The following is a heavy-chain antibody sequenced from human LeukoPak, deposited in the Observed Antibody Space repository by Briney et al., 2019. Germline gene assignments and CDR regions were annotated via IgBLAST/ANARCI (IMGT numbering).Heavy chain of an antibody. J-gene: IGHJ4*02. D-gene: IGHD2-2*01. V-gene: IGHV4-59*11. CDR2: IYYSGST. CDR3: ASHSTGREGAFDY. CDR1: GGSISSHY. Sequence: SETLSLTCTVSGGSISSHYWSWIRQPPGKGLEWIGYIYYSGSTNYNPSLKSRVTISVDTSKNQFSLKLSSVTAADTAVYYCASHSTGREGAFDYWGQGTLVTVSS.